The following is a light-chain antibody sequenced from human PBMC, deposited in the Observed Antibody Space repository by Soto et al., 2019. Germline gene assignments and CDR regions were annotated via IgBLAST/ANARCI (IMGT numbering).Light chain of an antibody. CDR2: SND. CDR1: SSNVVGHT. Sequence: QSVLTQPPSASETPGQRVTISCSGSSSNVVGHTVNWYQQLPGTAPKLLIYSNDQRPSGVPDRFSGSKSGASASLAISGLQSEDEADYYCAAWDDSLNGPVFGGGTQLTVL. J-gene: IGLJ3*02. CDR3: AAWDDSLNGPV. V-gene: IGLV1-44*01.